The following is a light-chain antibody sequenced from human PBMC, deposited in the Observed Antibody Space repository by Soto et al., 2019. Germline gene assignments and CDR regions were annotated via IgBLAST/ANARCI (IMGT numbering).Light chain of an antibody. J-gene: IGLJ1*01. CDR3: AAWDDSLNGPNYV. CDR2: SNN. Sequence: QSVLTQPPSASGTPGQRVTISCSGSSSNIGSNTVNWYRQLPGTAPKLLIYSNNQRPSGVPDRFSGSKSGTSASLAISGLQSEDEADYYCAAWDDSLNGPNYVFGTGTKVTVL. V-gene: IGLV1-44*01. CDR1: SSNIGSNT.